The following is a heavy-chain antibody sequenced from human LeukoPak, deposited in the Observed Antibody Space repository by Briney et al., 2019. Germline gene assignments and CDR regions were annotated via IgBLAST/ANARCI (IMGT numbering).Heavy chain of an antibody. V-gene: IGHV3-53*01. D-gene: IGHD3-22*01. Sequence: GGSLRLSCAASGFTVSSNYMSWVRQAPGKGLEWVSVIYSGGSTYYADSVKGRFTISRDNSKNTLYLQMNSLRAEDTAAYYCASLGGYYYVGYAFDIWGQGTMVTVSS. CDR2: IYSGGST. J-gene: IGHJ3*02. CDR3: ASLGGYYYVGYAFDI. CDR1: GFTVSSNY.